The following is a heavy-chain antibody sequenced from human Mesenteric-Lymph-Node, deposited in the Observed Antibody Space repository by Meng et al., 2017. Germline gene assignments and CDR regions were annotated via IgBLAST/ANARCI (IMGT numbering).Heavy chain of an antibody. Sequence: VQLQQAGPGLVKPSQTLSVTCAISGDSVSSDSAAWNWIRYSPSRGLEWLGRTYYRSKWYNDYAVSVKSRITINPDTSKNQFSLQLNSVTPEDTAVYYCARDSSSSAYSPFDYWGQGTLVTVSS. D-gene: IGHD3-22*01. J-gene: IGHJ4*02. CDR3: ARDSSSSAYSPFDY. CDR1: GDSVSSDSAA. CDR2: TYYRSKWYN. V-gene: IGHV6-1*01.